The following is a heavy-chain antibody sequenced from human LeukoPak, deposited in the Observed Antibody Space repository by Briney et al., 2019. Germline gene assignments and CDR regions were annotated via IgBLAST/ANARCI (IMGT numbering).Heavy chain of an antibody. Sequence: GGSLRLSCAASGFPFSSYAMSWVRQAPGKGLEWVSAISGSGGSTYYADSVKGRFTISRDNSKNTLYLQMNSLRAEDTAVYYCAKDPTMIVVVIPDYWGQGTLVTVSS. CDR3: AKDPTMIVVVIPDY. V-gene: IGHV3-23*01. J-gene: IGHJ4*02. CDR1: GFPFSSYA. D-gene: IGHD3-22*01. CDR2: ISGSGGST.